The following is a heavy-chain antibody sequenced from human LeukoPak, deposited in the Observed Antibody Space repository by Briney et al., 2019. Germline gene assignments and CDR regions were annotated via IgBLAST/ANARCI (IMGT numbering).Heavy chain of an antibody. D-gene: IGHD1-26*01. CDR3: ARGSYTGTGYGMDV. J-gene: IGHJ6*02. CDR1: GGSISSSSYY. Sequence: SETLSLTCTVSGGSISSSSYYWGWIRQPPGKGLEWIGSIYYSGSTYYNPSLKSRVTISVDTSNNQFSLKLSSVTAADTAVYYCARGSYTGTGYGMDVWGQGTTVTVSS. V-gene: IGHV4-39*01. CDR2: IYYSGST.